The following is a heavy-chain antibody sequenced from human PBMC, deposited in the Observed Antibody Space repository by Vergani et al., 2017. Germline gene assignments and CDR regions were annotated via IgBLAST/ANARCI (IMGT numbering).Heavy chain of an antibody. Sequence: EVQLVESGGGLIQPGGSLRLSCAASGFTVSSNYMSWVRQAPGKGLEWVSVIYSGGSTYYADSVKGRFTISRDNSKNTLYLQMNSLRAEDTAVYYCARGLQDRYCSSTSCYPALNWFDPWGQGTLVTVSS. J-gene: IGHJ5*02. CDR3: ARGLQDRYCSSTSCYPALNWFDP. CDR1: GFTVSSNY. V-gene: IGHV3-53*01. D-gene: IGHD2-2*01. CDR2: IYSGGST.